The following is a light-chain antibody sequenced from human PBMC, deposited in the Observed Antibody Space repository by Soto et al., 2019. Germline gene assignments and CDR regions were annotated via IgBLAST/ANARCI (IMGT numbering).Light chain of an antibody. CDR2: GAS. CDR1: QSVSSSY. Sequence: EIVLTQSPGTLSLSPGERATLSCRASQSVSSSYLAWYQQKPGQAPRLLIYGASSRATGIPDRFSGSGSGTAFTLTISRLEPEDFEVYYCQQYGSSTTTFGQGTKVEIK. V-gene: IGKV3-20*01. CDR3: QQYGSSTTT. J-gene: IGKJ1*01.